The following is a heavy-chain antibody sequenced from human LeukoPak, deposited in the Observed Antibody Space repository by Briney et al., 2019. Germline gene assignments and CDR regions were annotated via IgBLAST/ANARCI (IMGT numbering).Heavy chain of an antibody. V-gene: IGHV3-74*01. CDR2: INNDGSTT. D-gene: IGHD3-10*01. CDR3: ARVSGPGMNEYYHL. J-gene: IGHJ1*01. Sequence: GGSLRLSCAASGFTFSGAWMHWVGQAPGKGLVWVSRINNDGSTTRHADSVKGRFTISRDNARNTLYLQMNSLRVEDTAVYYCARVSGPGMNEYYHLWGQGTLVTVSS. CDR1: GFTFSGAW.